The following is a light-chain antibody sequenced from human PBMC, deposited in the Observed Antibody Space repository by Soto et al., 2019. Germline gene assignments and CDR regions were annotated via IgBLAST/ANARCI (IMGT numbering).Light chain of an antibody. CDR2: GAS. V-gene: IGKV3-15*01. CDR1: QSVSSN. Sequence: EIVMTQSPATLSVSPGERATLSCRASQSVSSNLAWYQQKPGQAPRLLIYGASTRATGIPARFSGSGSGTEFTLTISSLQSVDFAVYYCQQYNNWPPGVTFGGGTKVEIK. CDR3: QQYNNWPPGVT. J-gene: IGKJ4*01.